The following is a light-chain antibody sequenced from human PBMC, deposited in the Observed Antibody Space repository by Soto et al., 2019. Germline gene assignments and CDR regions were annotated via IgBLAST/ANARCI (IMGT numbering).Light chain of an antibody. CDR1: QSISTY. V-gene: IGKV1-39*01. Sequence: DIQMTQSPSSLSASVGDRVTITCRASQSISTYLNWYQQKPGKAPKLLINAASSLQTGVPSRFSGSGSGTDFTLTIISLQPEDFATYYCQQSYSSPRLSFGGGTKVEIK. CDR3: QQSYSSPRLS. CDR2: AAS. J-gene: IGKJ4*01.